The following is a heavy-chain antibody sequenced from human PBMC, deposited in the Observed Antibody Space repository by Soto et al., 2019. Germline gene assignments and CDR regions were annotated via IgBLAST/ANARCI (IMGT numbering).Heavy chain of an antibody. CDR3: ARSSTSSRIGGYYYYGMDV. Sequence: ASVKVSCKASGYTFTGYYMHWVRQAPGQGLEWMGWINPNSGGTNYAQKFQGWVTMTRDTSISTAYMELSRLRSDDTAVYYCARSSTSSRIGGYYYYGMDVWGQGTKVTVSS. CDR2: INPNSGGT. J-gene: IGHJ6*02. CDR1: GYTFTGYY. D-gene: IGHD2-2*01. V-gene: IGHV1-2*04.